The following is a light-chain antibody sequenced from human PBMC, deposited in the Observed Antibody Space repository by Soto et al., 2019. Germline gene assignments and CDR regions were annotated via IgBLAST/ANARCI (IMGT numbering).Light chain of an antibody. J-gene: IGLJ2*01. Sequence: QSALTQAASVSGSPGQSITISCTGTSSDVGGYSYVSWYQVHPGKAPKLMIFDVTHRPSGVSYRFSGSKSGNTASLTISGLQAADEADYYCSSYTSSSSLVVFGGGTKLTVL. CDR3: SSYTSSSSLVV. V-gene: IGLV2-14*03. CDR1: SSDVGGYSY. CDR2: DVT.